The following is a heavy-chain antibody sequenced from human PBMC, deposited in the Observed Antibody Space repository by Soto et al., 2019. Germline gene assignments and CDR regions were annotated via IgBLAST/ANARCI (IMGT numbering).Heavy chain of an antibody. CDR1: GYGCTTYG. Sequence: QVHLVQSGAEVKKPGASVKVSCKGSGYGCTTYGITWVRQAPGQGLEWMAWISAHNGNTNYAQKVQGRVTVTRDTSTSTAYMELRRLRYDDTAVYYCARGRDGDYWGQGALVTVSS. J-gene: IGHJ4*02. CDR3: ARGRDGDY. V-gene: IGHV1-18*01. D-gene: IGHD6-6*01. CDR2: ISAHNGNT.